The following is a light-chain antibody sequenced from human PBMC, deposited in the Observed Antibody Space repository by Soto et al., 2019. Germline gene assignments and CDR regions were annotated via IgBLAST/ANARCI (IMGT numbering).Light chain of an antibody. J-gene: IGKJ3*01. CDR2: DAS. V-gene: IGKV3-11*01. Sequence: EIVLTQSPATLSLSPGERATLSCRASQSISSYLAWYQQKPDQAPRLLIYDASNRATGISARFSGSGSGTDVTLTISSLEPEDLAVYYCQQRSTWPFTFGPGTKVDIK. CDR1: QSISSY. CDR3: QQRSTWPFT.